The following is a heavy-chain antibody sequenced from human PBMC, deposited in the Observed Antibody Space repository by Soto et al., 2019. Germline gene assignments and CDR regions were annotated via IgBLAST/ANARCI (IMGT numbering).Heavy chain of an antibody. Sequence: SETLSLTCTVSGGSVSSGSYYWSWIRQPPGKGLEWIGYIYYSGSTNYNPSLKSRVTISVDTSKNQFSLKLSSVTAADTAVYYCARGGISGDYVSPFDPWGQGTLVTVSS. CDR2: IYYSGST. CDR3: ARGGISGDYVSPFDP. V-gene: IGHV4-61*01. J-gene: IGHJ5*02. CDR1: GGSVSSGSYY. D-gene: IGHD4-17*01.